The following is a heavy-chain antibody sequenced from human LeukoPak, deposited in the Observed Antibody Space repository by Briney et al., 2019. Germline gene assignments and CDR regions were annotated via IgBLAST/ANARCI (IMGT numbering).Heavy chain of an antibody. V-gene: IGHV4-59*08. CDR2: IYDSGST. CDR3: ARARGRYIDFLDY. Sequence: SETLSLTCTVSGGSINDRYWSWIRQPPGKGLEWIGYIYDSGSTNYNPSLKSRVTISVDMSKKQFSLRLSSVTAADTAVYYCARARGRYIDFLDYWGQGTLITVSS. CDR1: GGSINDRY. D-gene: IGHD3-9*01. J-gene: IGHJ4*02.